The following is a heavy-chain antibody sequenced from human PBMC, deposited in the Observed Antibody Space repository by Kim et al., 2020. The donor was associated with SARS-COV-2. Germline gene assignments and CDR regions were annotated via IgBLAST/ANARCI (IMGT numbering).Heavy chain of an antibody. Sequence: GGSLRLSCAASGFTFSSYGMHWVRQAPGKGLEWVAGISYDGSNKYYADSVKGRFTISRDNSKNTLYLQMNSLRAEDTAVYYCAKGGGHYYDSSGYSRAFDIWGQGTMVTVPS. CDR2: ISYDGSNK. D-gene: IGHD3-22*01. V-gene: IGHV3-30*18. J-gene: IGHJ3*02. CDR3: AKGGGHYYDSSGYSRAFDI. CDR1: GFTFSSYG.